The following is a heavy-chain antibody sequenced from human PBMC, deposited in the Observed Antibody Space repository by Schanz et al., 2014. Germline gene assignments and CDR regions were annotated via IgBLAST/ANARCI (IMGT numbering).Heavy chain of an antibody. CDR3: ARALKGKVAIFGVIAAQNYYYMDV. J-gene: IGHJ6*03. V-gene: IGHV1-8*01. CDR1: GFNFTHYD. CDR2: MNPKTGNT. Sequence: QVQLVQSGAEVKKPGASVKVSFTASGFNFTHYDINWVLQATGQGLEWMGWMNPKTGNTDHAQKFQGRVSMAWDTSTSTAYLDLSRLRSEDTGVYYCARALKGKVAIFGVIAAQNYYYMDVWGKGTTVTVSS. D-gene: IGHD3-3*01.